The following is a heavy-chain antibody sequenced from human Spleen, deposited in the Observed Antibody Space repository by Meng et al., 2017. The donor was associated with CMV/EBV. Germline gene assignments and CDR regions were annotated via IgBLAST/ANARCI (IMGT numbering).Heavy chain of an antibody. CDR2: IYWDDDK. D-gene: IGHD3-10*01. Sequence: QITLKESGPTLVKPPQTLTLTCTFSGFSLSTSGVGVGWIRQPPGKALEWLALIYWDDDKRYSPSLKSRLTITKDTSKNQVVLTMTNMDPVDTATYYCAHSPSAPPRESGYFNYWGQGTLVTVSS. V-gene: IGHV2-5*02. J-gene: IGHJ4*02. CDR1: GFSLSTSGVG. CDR3: AHSPSAPPRESGYFNY.